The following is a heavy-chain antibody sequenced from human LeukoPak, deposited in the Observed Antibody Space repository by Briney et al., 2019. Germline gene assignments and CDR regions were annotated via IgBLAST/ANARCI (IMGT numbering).Heavy chain of an antibody. CDR2: MNPNSGNT. Sequence: GASVKVSCKASGYTFTSYDINWVRQATGQGLEWMGWMNPNSGNTGYAQKFQGRVTMTRNTSISTAYMELSSLRSEDTAVYYCARGTYGSSWYYYRLGYYYYGMDVWGQGTTVTVSS. J-gene: IGHJ6*02. CDR3: ARGTYGSSWYYYRLGYYYYGMDV. D-gene: IGHD6-13*01. CDR1: GYTFTSYD. V-gene: IGHV1-8*01.